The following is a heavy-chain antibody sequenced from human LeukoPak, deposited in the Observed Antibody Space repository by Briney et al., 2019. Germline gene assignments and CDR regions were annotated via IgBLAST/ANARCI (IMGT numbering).Heavy chain of an antibody. CDR1: GFTFSNYW. J-gene: IGHJ4*02. Sequence: GGSLRLSCAASGFTFSNYWMSWVRQAPGKGLEWVANIKQDGSEKNYVNSVKGRFTISRDNAKNSLYLQMNSLRAEDTALYYCAKDADSRQTAIDYWGQGTLVTVSS. CDR3: AKDADSRQTAIDY. D-gene: IGHD2-21*02. V-gene: IGHV3-7*03. CDR2: IKQDGSEK.